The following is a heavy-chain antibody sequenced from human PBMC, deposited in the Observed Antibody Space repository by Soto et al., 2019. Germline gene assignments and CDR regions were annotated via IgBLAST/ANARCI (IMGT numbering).Heavy chain of an antibody. Sequence: EASMKVSCKASGYTFTSYYMHWVRQAPGQGLEWMGIINPNSGGTNYAQKFQGRVTMTRDTSISTAYMELSRLRSDDTAVYYCARVAATPSRIMITFGGPTPLWFDPWGQGTLVTVSS. CDR1: GYTFTSYY. D-gene: IGHD3-16*01. CDR3: ARVAATPSRIMITFGGPTPLWFDP. CDR2: INPNSGGT. J-gene: IGHJ5*02. V-gene: IGHV1-2*02.